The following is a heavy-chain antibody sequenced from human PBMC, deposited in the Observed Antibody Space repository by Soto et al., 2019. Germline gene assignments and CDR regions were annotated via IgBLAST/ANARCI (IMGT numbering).Heavy chain of an antibody. CDR1: GFTFSTSS. Sequence: VHLVESGGGVVEPGRSLRLSCAASGFTFSTSSMHWVRQAPGKGLQWMAFISYAGFLQKYADSVKGRFTISRDKFENTLYLQMNSLRPEDTAVYFCARGYYGMDVWGQGTTVTVSS. V-gene: IGHV3-30-3*01. CDR2: ISYAGFLQ. CDR3: ARGYYGMDV. J-gene: IGHJ6*02.